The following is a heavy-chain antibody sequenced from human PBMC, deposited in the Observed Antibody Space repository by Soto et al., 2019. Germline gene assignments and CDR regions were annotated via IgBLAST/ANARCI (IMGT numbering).Heavy chain of an antibody. Sequence: PSETLSLTCTVSGGSISSYYWSWIRQPPGKGLEWIGYIYYSGSTNYNPSLKSRVTISVDTSKNQFSLKLSSVTAADTAVYYCARGAYYDSSGYAHDAFDIWGQGTMVTVSS. CDR3: ARGAYYDSSGYAHDAFDI. CDR2: IYYSGST. CDR1: GGSISSYY. J-gene: IGHJ3*02. D-gene: IGHD3-22*01. V-gene: IGHV4-59*01.